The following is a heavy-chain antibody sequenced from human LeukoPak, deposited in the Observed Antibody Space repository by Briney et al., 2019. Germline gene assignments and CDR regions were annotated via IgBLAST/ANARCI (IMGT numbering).Heavy chain of an antibody. J-gene: IGHJ6*03. V-gene: IGHV1-8*01. Sequence: GASVKVSCKASGYTFTSYDINWVRQATGQGLGWMGWMNPNSGNTGYAQKFQGRVTMTRNTSIRTAYMELSSLRSEDTAVYYCARGESIAVAGTFYYYYMDVWGKGTTVTISS. D-gene: IGHD6-19*01. CDR2: MNPNSGNT. CDR3: ARGESIAVAGTFYYYYMDV. CDR1: GYTFTSYD.